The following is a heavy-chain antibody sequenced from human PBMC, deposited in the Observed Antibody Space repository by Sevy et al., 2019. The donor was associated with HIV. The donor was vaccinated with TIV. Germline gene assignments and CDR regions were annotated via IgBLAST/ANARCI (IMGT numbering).Heavy chain of an antibody. CDR2: FDPEDGKR. CDR1: GYTLTELS. V-gene: IGHV1-24*01. J-gene: IGHJ4*02. D-gene: IGHD3-22*01. Sequence: ASVKVSCKVSGYTLTELSMHWVRQAPGKGLEWVGTFDPEDGKRIYAQKFKGRLTMTDDTSTETAYMELNSLRSDDTAVYYCATTKDYYDSSGYPFDYWGQGTQVTVSS. CDR3: ATTKDYYDSSGYPFDY.